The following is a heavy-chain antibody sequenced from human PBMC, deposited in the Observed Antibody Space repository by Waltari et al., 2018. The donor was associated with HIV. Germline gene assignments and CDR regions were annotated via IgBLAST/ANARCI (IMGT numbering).Heavy chain of an antibody. CDR3: TTAPGGDY. Sequence: VQLVESGGGLVQPGGSLHLSCAASGFTFSDSAVHWVRQASGKGLEWVGHIRTKPYTFATIYAESVKGRFTFSRDDSKNTAYLEMDSLKTEDTAMYYCTTAPGGDYWGQGTLVTVSS. CDR2: IRTKPYTFAT. D-gene: IGHD3-16*01. J-gene: IGHJ4*02. V-gene: IGHV3-73*02. CDR1: GFTFSDSA.